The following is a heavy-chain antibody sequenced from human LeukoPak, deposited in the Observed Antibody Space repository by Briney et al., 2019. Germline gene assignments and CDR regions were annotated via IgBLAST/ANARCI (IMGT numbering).Heavy chain of an antibody. CDR2: IYYSGST. CDR1: GGSISSCY. V-gene: IGHV4-59*08. CDR3: ARQWGGYDTAGYYYYGMDV. J-gene: IGHJ6*02. D-gene: IGHD5-12*01. Sequence: SETLSLTCTVSGGSISSCYWSWIRQPPGKGLEWIGYIYYSGSTNYNPSLKSRVTISVDTSKNQFSLKLSSVTAADTAVYYCARQWGGYDTAGYYYYGMDVWGQGTTVTVSS.